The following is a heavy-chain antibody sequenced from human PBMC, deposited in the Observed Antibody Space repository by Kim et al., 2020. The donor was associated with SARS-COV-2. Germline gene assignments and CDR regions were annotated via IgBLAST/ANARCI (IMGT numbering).Heavy chain of an antibody. D-gene: IGHD6-13*01. V-gene: IGHV4-39*01. Sequence: TYYNTSLNSRLTISVDTSKNQFSLILSSVTAADTAVYYCARGRTVAASADWGQGTLVTVSS. CDR2: T. J-gene: IGHJ4*02. CDR3: ARGRTVAASAD.